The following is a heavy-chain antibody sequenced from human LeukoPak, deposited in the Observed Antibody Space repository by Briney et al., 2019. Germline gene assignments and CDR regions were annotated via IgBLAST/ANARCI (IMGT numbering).Heavy chain of an antibody. CDR2: IYYSGST. D-gene: IGHD2-15*01. J-gene: IGHJ6*03. CDR1: GGSISSFY. V-gene: IGHV4-59*01. CDR3: ARIGVVVVAATSYYYYYYMDV. Sequence: KPSETLSLTCTVSGGSISSFYWSCIRQRPGKGREGMGYIYYSGSTNYNPSLKSRVTISVDTSKNQFSLKLSSVTAADTAVYYCARIGVVVVAATSYYYYYYMDVWGKGTTVTVSS.